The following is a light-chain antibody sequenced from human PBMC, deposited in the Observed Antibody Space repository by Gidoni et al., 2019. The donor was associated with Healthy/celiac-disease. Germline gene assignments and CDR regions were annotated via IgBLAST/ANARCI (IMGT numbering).Light chain of an antibody. CDR1: SSNIGNNY. CDR3: GTWDSSLSAGRV. CDR2: ENN. Sequence: QPVLTQPPSVSAAPGQQVTLSCSGSSSNIGNNYVSWYQQLPGTAPKLLIYENNKRPSGIPDRFSGSKSGTSATLGITGLQTGDEADYYCGTWDSSLSAGRVFGGGTKLTVL. J-gene: IGLJ3*02. V-gene: IGLV1-51*02.